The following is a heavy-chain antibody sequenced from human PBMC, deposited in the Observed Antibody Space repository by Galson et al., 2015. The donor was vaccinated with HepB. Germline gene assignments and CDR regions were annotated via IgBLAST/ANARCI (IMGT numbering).Heavy chain of an antibody. V-gene: IGHV3-15*01. CDR3: SRAMRGVN. Sequence: SLRLSCAASGFTFSNAWMNWVRQAPGKGLEWVGRIKSKPDGGTTDYAAPVKGRFTISRDDSKRTLHLQMNSLKTEDTAVYYCSRAMRGVNWGQGSLVTVSS. D-gene: IGHD2-2*01. CDR2: IKSKPDGGTT. CDR1: GFTFSNAW. J-gene: IGHJ4*02.